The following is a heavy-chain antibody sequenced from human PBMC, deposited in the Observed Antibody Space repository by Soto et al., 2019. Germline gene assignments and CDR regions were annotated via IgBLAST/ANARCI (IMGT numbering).Heavy chain of an antibody. D-gene: IGHD6-19*01. CDR1: GFTFSSYA. CDR2: ISGSGGST. V-gene: IGHV3-23*01. Sequence: GGXLRLSCAASGFTFSSYAMSWVRQAPGKGLEWVSAISGSGGSTYYADSVKGRFTISRDNSKNTLYLQMNSLRAEDTAVYYCAKEGAGDSSGWSYFEYWGKGTLVTVSS. CDR3: AKEGAGDSSGWSYFEY. J-gene: IGHJ4*02.